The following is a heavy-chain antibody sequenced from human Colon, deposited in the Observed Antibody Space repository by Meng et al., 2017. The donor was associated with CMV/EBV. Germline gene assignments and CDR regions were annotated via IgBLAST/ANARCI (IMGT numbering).Heavy chain of an antibody. CDR1: GFTFSGYW. Sequence: GESLKISCAASGFTFSGYWMSWVRQAPGKGLEWVANIKQDGSEKYYVDSVKGRFTTSRDNAQTSLYLQMTSLRADDTAVYYCARGRYCSSSSCSYYYYYGMDVWGQGTTVTVSS. V-gene: IGHV3-7*01. CDR2: IKQDGSEK. D-gene: IGHD2-2*01. CDR3: ARGRYCSSSSCSYYYYYGMDV. J-gene: IGHJ6*02.